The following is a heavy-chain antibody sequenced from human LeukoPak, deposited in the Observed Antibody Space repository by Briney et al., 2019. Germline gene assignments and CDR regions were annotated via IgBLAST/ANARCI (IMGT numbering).Heavy chain of an antibody. Sequence: PGGSLRLSCAASGFTFSSYSMNWVRQAPGKGLEWVSSISSSSSYIYYADSVKGRFTISRDNAKNSLYLQTNSLRAEDTAVYYCARDWDYYDDGDAFDIWGQGTMVTVSS. V-gene: IGHV3-21*01. J-gene: IGHJ3*02. CDR2: ISSSSSYI. D-gene: IGHD3-22*01. CDR1: GFTFSSYS. CDR3: ARDWDYYDDGDAFDI.